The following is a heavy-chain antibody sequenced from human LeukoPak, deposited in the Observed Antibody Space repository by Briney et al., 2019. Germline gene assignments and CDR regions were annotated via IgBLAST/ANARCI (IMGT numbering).Heavy chain of an antibody. CDR2: ISYDGNDK. CDR3: AKGCVSVAYLNYFDS. Sequence: PGRSLRVSCAASGFTFSSYGMHWVRQAPGKGLEWVAVISYDGNDKYYADSVKGRFTISRDNSKNTLYLQMNSLRSEATAVYYCAKGCVSVAYLNYFDSWGQGTLVTVSS. D-gene: IGHD6-19*01. J-gene: IGHJ4*02. V-gene: IGHV3-30*18. CDR1: GFTFSSYG.